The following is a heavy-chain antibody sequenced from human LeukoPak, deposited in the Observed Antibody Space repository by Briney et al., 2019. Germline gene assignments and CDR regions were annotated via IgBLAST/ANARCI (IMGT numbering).Heavy chain of an antibody. D-gene: IGHD6-19*01. V-gene: IGHV3-49*04. CDR3: VRDSSGWYVEYFQH. CDR2: IRSKAYGGTT. J-gene: IGHJ1*01. Sequence: GGSLRLSCTASGFTFGDYAMSWVRQAPGKGLEWVGFIRSKAYGGTTEYAASVKGRLTISRDDSKSIAYLQMNSLKTEDTAVYYCVRDSSGWYVEYFQHWGQGTLVTVSS. CDR1: GFTFGDYA.